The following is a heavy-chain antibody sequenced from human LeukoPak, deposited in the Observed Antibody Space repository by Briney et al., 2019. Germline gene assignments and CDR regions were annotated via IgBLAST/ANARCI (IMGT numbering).Heavy chain of an antibody. CDR3: ARGVRLYYYYGMDV. CDR2: IIPIFGTA. CDR1: GGTFSSYA. Sequence: ASVKVSCKASGGTFSSYAISWVRQAPGQGLEWMGGIIPIFGTANYAQKFQGRVTITADESTSTAYMELSSLRSEDTAVYYCARGVRLYYYYGMDVWGQGTTVTVSS. V-gene: IGHV1-69*13. D-gene: IGHD2-21*02. J-gene: IGHJ6*02.